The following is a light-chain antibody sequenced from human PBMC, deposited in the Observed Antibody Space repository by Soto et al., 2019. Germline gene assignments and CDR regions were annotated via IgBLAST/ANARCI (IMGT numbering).Light chain of an antibody. Sequence: QSALTQPASVSGSPGQSITISCTGTSSDVGTYDAVSWYQHHPGKVPRLMIYEVDKRPSGVSYRFSGSKSGNTASLTISWLQAEDEADYYCCSYAGTSYVFGSGTKVTLL. V-gene: IGLV2-23*02. CDR3: CSYAGTSYV. J-gene: IGLJ1*01. CDR1: SSDVGTYDA. CDR2: EVD.